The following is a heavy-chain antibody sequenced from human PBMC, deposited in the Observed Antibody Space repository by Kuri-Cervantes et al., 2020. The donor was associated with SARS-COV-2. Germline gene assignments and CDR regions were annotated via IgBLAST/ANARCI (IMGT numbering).Heavy chain of an antibody. J-gene: IGHJ4*02. Sequence: RGSLRLSCAASGFTFSSYAMHWVRQAPGKGLEWVAVISYDGSSKYYADSVKGRFTISRDNSKNTLYLQMNSLRAEDTAIYYCAKVILNSDSSTLGRFDFWGLGTLVTVSS. CDR1: GFTFSSYA. CDR2: ISYDGSSK. CDR3: AKVILNSDSSTLGRFDF. D-gene: IGHD6-13*01. V-gene: IGHV3-30-3*01.